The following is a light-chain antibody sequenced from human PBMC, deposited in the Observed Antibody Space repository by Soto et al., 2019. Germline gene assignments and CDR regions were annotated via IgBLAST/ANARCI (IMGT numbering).Light chain of an antibody. CDR3: GTWDISLSGGV. J-gene: IGLJ3*02. V-gene: IGLV1-51*01. Sequence: QSVLTQPPSVSAAPGQKVTISCSGSSSNIGNRFVSWYQHLPGTAPKLLIYDNNKRPSGIPDRFSGSKSGTSATLDITGLQTGDEADYYCGTWDISLSGGVFGGGTTLTVL. CDR2: DNN. CDR1: SSNIGNRF.